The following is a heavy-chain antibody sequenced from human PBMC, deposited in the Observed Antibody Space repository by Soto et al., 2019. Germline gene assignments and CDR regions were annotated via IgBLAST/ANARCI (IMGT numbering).Heavy chain of an antibody. CDR2: IFDSGST. CDR1: GGSISGDVHS. Sequence: QVQLQESGPGLVKPSETLSLTCNVSGGSISGDVHSWSWIRQPPGQGLEWCGHIFDSGSTYYHQSRNSRLTITVQTSENQFSLRLSSVTAADPAVYYCAGETMPLTTAWYFDLLGRGTLVTVAS. D-gene: IGHD4-17*01. V-gene: IGHV4-30-4*01. J-gene: IGHJ2*01. CDR3: AGETMPLTTAWYFDL.